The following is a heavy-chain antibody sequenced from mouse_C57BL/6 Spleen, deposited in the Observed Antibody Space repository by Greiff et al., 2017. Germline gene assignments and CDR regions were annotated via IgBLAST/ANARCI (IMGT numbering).Heavy chain of an antibody. CDR1: EYEFPSHD. CDR2: INSDGGSP. J-gene: IGHJ4*01. V-gene: IGHV5-2*01. Sequence: EVQRVESGGGLVQPGESLKLSCESNEYEFPSHDLSWVRKTPEKRLELVAAINSDGGSPYYPDTMERRFIISRDNTEKTLYLQMSSLRSEDTALYYCARKLIHAMDYWDQGTSVTVSS. CDR3: ARKLIHAMDY.